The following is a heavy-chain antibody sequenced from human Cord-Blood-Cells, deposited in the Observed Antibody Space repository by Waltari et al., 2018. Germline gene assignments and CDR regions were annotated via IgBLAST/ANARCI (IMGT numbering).Heavy chain of an antibody. CDR2: IIPILGTA. CDR1: GGTFSSYA. Sequence: QVQLVQSGAEVKKPGSSVKVSCKASGGTFSSYAISWVRQAPGQGLEWMGGIIPILGTANYAQKFQGRGTITADESTSTAYMELSSLRSEDTAVYYCARGVARLGIRRDAFDIWGQGTMVTVSS. CDR3: ARGVARLGIRRDAFDI. J-gene: IGHJ3*02. D-gene: IGHD7-27*01. V-gene: IGHV1-69*01.